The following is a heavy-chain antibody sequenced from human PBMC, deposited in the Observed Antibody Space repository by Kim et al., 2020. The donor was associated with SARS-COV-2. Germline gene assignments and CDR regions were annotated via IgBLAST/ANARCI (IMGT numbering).Heavy chain of an antibody. D-gene: IGHD3-3*01. J-gene: IGHJ4*02. CDR3: ARHDFWSGFPLDY. Sequence: YADSVKGRFTISRDNSKNTLNLQMNSLRAEDTAVYYCARHDFWSGFPLDYWGQGTLVTVSS. V-gene: IGHV3-33*01.